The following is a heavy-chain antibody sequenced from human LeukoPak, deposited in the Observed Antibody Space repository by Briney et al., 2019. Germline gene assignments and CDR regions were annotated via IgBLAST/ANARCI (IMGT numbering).Heavy chain of an antibody. J-gene: IGHJ5*02. Sequence: GASVKVSCMASGGTFSSYAISWVRQAPGQGLEWMGRIIPILGIANYAQKFQGRVTITADKSTSTAYMELSSLRSEDTAVYYCARDRPSGTPFDPWGQGTLVTVSS. D-gene: IGHD2-15*01. CDR1: GGTFSSYA. CDR3: ARDRPSGTPFDP. CDR2: IIPILGIA. V-gene: IGHV1-69*04.